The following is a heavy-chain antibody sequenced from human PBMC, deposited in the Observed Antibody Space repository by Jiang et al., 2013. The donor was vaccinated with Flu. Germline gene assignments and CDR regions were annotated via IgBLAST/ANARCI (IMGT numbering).Heavy chain of an antibody. V-gene: IGHV5-51*03. CDR1: GYSFTSYW. J-gene: IGHJ3*02. CDR2: IYPGDSDT. CDR3: ASAFRRYSGSYSAFDI. Sequence: GAEVKKPGESLKISCKGSGYSFTSYWIGWVRQMPGKGLEWMGIIYPGDSDTRYSPSFQGQVTISADKSISTAYLQWSSLKASDTAMYYCASAFRRYSGSYSAFDIWGQGTMVTVSS. D-gene: IGHD1-26*01.